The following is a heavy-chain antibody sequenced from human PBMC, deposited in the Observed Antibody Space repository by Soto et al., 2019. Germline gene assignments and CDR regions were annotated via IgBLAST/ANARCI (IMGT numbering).Heavy chain of an antibody. CDR3: ARQYLVPAAMGITPSPFLENSYYYYYMDV. J-gene: IGHJ6*03. CDR1: GYSFTSYW. CDR2: IYPGDSDT. D-gene: IGHD2-2*01. Sequence: GESLKISCKGSGYSFTSYWIGWVRQMPGKGLEWMGIIYPGDSDTRYSPSFQGQVTISADKSISTAYLQWSRLKASDTAMYYCARQYLVPAAMGITPSPFLENSYYYYYMDVWGKGTTVTVSS. V-gene: IGHV5-51*01.